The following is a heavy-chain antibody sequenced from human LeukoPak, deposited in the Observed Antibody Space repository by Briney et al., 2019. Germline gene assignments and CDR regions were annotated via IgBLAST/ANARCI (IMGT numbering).Heavy chain of an antibody. V-gene: IGHV4-34*01. CDR2: INHSGST. CDR3: AKAPYLSTGS. D-gene: IGHD3-22*01. CDR1: GGSFSGYY. J-gene: IGHJ3*01. Sequence: SETLSLTCAVYGGSFSGYYWSWIRQPPGKGLEWIGEINHSGSTNYNPSLKSRVTISLDTSKNQFSLKLTSVTAADTAVYYCAKAPYLSTGSWGQGILVAVSS.